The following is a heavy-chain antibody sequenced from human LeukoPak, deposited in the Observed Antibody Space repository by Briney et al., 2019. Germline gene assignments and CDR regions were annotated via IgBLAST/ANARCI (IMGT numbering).Heavy chain of an antibody. CDR3: ARDSGWTTAEYFQH. CDR2: ISDRGGTT. CDR1: GVTLSNYA. J-gene: IGHJ1*01. D-gene: IGHD3/OR15-3a*01. V-gene: IGHV3-23*01. Sequence: PGGSLRLSCAVTGVTLSNYAMSWVRQAPGKGLEWVAGISDRGGTTNYAQSVKGRFTISRDNAKNSLYLQMNSLRAEDTAVYYCARDSGWTTAEYFQHWGQGTLVTVSS.